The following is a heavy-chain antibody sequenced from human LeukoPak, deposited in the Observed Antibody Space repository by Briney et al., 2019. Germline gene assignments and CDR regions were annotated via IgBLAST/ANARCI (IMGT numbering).Heavy chain of an antibody. CDR3: AQYRAYYYASGDAFDI. D-gene: IGHD3-10*01. V-gene: IGHV3-23*01. J-gene: IGHJ3*02. Sequence: GGSLRLSCAVSGFTFSSNAMSWVRQAPGKGLEWVSSISGSGGSTDYADSVKGRFTISRDTSKNSLYLQMHSLRAEDTAVYYCAQYRAYYYASGDAFDIWGQGTMVTVSS. CDR1: GFTFSSNA. CDR2: ISGSGGST.